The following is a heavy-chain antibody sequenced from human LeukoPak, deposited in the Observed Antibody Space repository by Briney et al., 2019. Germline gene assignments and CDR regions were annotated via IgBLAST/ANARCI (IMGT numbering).Heavy chain of an antibody. D-gene: IGHD6-6*01. CDR3: ARGSEGSSLNWFDP. CDR1: GFTFNSYS. Sequence: GGSLRLSCAVSGFTFNSYSMNWVRQAPGKGLEWVSYISNSGSTMYYADSVKGRFTISRDNAKNSLYLQMNSLRPEDTAIYYCARGSEGSSLNWFDPWGQGTLVTVSS. V-gene: IGHV3-48*04. J-gene: IGHJ5*02. CDR2: ISNSGSTM.